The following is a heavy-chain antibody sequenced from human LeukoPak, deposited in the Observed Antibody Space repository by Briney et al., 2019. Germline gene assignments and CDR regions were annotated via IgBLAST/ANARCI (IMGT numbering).Heavy chain of an antibody. J-gene: IGHJ4*02. D-gene: IGHD1-26*01. Sequence: PGGSLRLSCAASGFTFSSYSMNWVRQAPGKGLEWVSYISSSSSTIYYADSVKGRFTISRDNAKNSLYLQMNSLRAEDTAVYYCARDSTQTTGYSGSYRLPSDYWGQGTLVTVSS. V-gene: IGHV3-48*04. CDR1: GFTFSSYS. CDR3: ARDSTQTTGYSGSYRLPSDY. CDR2: ISSSSSTI.